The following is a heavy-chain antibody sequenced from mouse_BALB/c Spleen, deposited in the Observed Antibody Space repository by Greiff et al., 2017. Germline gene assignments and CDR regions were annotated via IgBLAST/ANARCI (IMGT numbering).Heavy chain of an antibody. CDR2: IDTSDSYT. V-gene: IGHV1-69*01. CDR3: ARGGGNYDY. CDR1: GYTFTDYW. D-gene: IGHD2-1*01. J-gene: IGHJ2*01. Sequence: QVQLQQPGAELVMPGASVKMSCKASGYTFTDYWMHWVKQRPGQGLEWIGAIDTSDSYTSYNQKFKGKATLTVDESSSTAYMQLSSLTSEDSAVYYCARGGGNYDYWGQGTTLTVSS.